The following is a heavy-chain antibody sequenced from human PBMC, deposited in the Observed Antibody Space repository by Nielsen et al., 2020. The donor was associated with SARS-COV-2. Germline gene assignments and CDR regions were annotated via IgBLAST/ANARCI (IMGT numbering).Heavy chain of an antibody. CDR1: GFTFSSYS. CDR3: AKDIGTVTPRLNYYYGMDV. V-gene: IGHV3-21*04. J-gene: IGHJ6*02. D-gene: IGHD4-17*01. CDR2: ISSSSYI. Sequence: GESLKISCAASGFTFSSYSMNWVRQAPGKGLEWVSSISSSSYIYYADSVKGRFTISRDNAKNSLYLQMNSLRAEDTALYYCAKDIGTVTPRLNYYYGMDVWGQGTTVTVSS.